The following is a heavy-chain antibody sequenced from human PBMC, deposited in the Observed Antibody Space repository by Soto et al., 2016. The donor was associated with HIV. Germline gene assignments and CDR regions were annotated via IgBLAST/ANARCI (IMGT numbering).Heavy chain of an antibody. Sequence: VHLVESGGGLVQPGGSLRLSCAASGFTFSSYAMSWVRQAPGKGLEWVSGISGSVSTYYADSIKGRFTISRDNSKNTLYLQMNGLTAEDTALYYCAKDPQYYYDSTAPFDYWGQGTLVTVSS. V-gene: IGHV3-23*04. CDR2: ISGSVST. J-gene: IGHJ4*02. CDR1: GFTFSSYA. D-gene: IGHD3-22*01. CDR3: AKDPQYYYDSTAPFDY.